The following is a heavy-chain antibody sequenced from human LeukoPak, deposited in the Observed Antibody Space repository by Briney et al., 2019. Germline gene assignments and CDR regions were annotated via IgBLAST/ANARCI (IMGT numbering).Heavy chain of an antibody. V-gene: IGHV4-59*01. J-gene: IGHJ3*02. Sequence: SETLSLTCTVSGGSITHYYWTWIRQPPGKTLEWIGYSYYSGSTKYNPSLKSRVTISVDTSNNQFSLNLRSVTAADTAVYYCAGGGDYGDYSDAFDIWGQGTMVTVSS. D-gene: IGHD4-17*01. CDR1: GGSITHYY. CDR2: SYYSGST. CDR3: AGGGDYGDYSDAFDI.